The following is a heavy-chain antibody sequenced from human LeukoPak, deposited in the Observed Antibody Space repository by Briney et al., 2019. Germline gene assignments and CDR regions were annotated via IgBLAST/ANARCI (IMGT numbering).Heavy chain of an antibody. CDR2: INPNSGGT. J-gene: IGHJ3*02. CDR3: ARDANYGDYGDAFDI. Sequence: ASVKVSCKASGYTFTGYYMHWVRQAPGQGLEWMGRINPNSGGTNYPQKFQGRVTMTRDTSISTAYMELSRLRSDDTAVYYCARDANYGDYGDAFDIWGQGTMVTVSS. D-gene: IGHD4-17*01. V-gene: IGHV1-2*06. CDR1: GYTFTGYY.